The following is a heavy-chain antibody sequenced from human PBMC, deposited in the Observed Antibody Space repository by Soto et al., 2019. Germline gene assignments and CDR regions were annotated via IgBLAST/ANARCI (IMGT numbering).Heavy chain of an antibody. J-gene: IGHJ6*02. CDR3: ARGEYGEYTMNYYYGMDV. CDR1: GYTFTSYD. CDR2: MNPNSGNT. V-gene: IGHV1-8*01. Sequence: ASVKVSCKASGYTFTSYDINWVRQATGQGLEWMGWMNPNSGNTGYAQKFQGRVTMTRNTSISTAYMELSSLRSEDTAVYYCARGEYGEYTMNYYYGMDVWGQGTQVTVSS. D-gene: IGHD4-17*01.